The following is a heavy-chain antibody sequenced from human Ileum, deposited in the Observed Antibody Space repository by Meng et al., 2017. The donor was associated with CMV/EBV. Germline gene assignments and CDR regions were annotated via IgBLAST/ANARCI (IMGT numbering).Heavy chain of an antibody. CDR2: INPKTGAT. J-gene: IGHJ6*02. Sequence: ASVKVSCKASGYSFIDYYMHWVRQAPGQGLEWMGWINPKTGATNYAQRFQGRVTMTRDTSISTVYMEVTRLKSDDTAIYFCSSAPGDYWGQGTTVTVSS. D-gene: IGHD4-17*01. CDR1: GYSFIDYY. V-gene: IGHV1-2*02. CDR3: SSAPGDY.